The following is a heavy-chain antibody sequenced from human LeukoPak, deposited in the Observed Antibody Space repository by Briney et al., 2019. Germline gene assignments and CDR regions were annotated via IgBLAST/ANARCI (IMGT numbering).Heavy chain of an antibody. J-gene: IGHJ4*02. D-gene: IGHD6-19*01. CDR1: GFTFSSYA. CDR3: AKGPHSSGWHYFDY. V-gene: IGHV3-23*01. Sequence: GGSLRLSCAASGFTFSSYAMTWVRQAPGKGLEWVSTITYSGVNTYYADSVRGRFTISRDNSKNTLYLQMNSLRAEDTALYYCAKGPHSSGWHYFDYWGQGTLVTVSS. CDR2: ITYSGVNT.